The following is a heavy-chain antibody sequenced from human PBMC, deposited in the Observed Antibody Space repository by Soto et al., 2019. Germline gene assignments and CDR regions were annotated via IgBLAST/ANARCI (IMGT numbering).Heavy chain of an antibody. J-gene: IGHJ4*02. V-gene: IGHV4-30-4*01. D-gene: IGHD5-12*01. CDR1: GGSISIGDYY. CDR3: ARYIVATTIYYFDY. CDR2: IYYSWST. Sequence: SEPLALTCTVSGGSISIGDYYWSWIRQPPGKGLEWIGYIYYSWSTYYNPSLKSRVTISVDTSKNQFSLKLSSVTAADTAVYYCARYIVATTIYYFDYWGQGTLVTVSS.